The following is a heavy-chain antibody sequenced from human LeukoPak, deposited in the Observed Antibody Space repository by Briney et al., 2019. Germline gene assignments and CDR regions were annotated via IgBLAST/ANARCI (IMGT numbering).Heavy chain of an antibody. CDR1: GFTFSSYS. CDR2: ISSGSSTI. CDR3: AREYYYSSGSLDAFDI. V-gene: IGHV3-48*04. Sequence: GGSLRLSCAASGFTFSSYSMNWVRQAPGKGLEWVSYISSGSSTIYYADSVKGRFTISRDNAKNSLYLQMNSLRAEDTAVYYCAREYYYSSGSLDAFDIWGQGTMVTVSS. D-gene: IGHD3-10*01. J-gene: IGHJ3*02.